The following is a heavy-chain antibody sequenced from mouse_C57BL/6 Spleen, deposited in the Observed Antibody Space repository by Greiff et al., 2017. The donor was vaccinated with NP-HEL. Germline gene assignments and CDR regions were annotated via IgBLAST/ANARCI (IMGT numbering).Heavy chain of an antibody. CDR3: ARELRGLRRDYYAMDY. Sequence: VKLMESGAELVRPGSSVKLSCKASGYTFTSYWMDWVKQRPGQGLEWIGNIYPSDSETHYNQKFKDKATLTVDKSSSTAYMQLSSLTSEDSAVYYCARELRGLRRDYYAMDYWGQGTSVTVSS. J-gene: IGHJ4*01. V-gene: IGHV1-61*01. CDR1: GYTFTSYW. D-gene: IGHD2-4*01. CDR2: IYPSDSET.